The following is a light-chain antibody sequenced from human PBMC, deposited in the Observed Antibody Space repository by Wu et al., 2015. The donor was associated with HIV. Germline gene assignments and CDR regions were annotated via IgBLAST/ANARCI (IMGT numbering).Light chain of an antibody. J-gene: IGKJ2*01. Sequence: DIQMTQSPSTLSASVGDRVTITCRASQSISSWLAWYQQKPGKAPNLLIYKASSLESGVPSRFSGSGSGTEFTLTISSLQPDDFATYYCQQYNSYSYTFGQGTKAGDQT. CDR1: QSISSW. V-gene: IGKV1-5*03. CDR2: KAS. CDR3: QQYNSYSYT.